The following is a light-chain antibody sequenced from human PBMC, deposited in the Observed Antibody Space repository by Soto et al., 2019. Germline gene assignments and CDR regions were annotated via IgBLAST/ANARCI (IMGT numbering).Light chain of an antibody. CDR1: QSVSSN. J-gene: IGKJ4*01. Sequence: EIVMTQSPATLSVSPGERATLSCRASQSVSSNLAWYQQKPGQAPRLLIYGASTRATGIPARFSGSGSGTEFTLNISSLHSEDFAVYYGQQYNNWPPLTFGGGTKVEIK. V-gene: IGKV3-15*01. CDR3: QQYNNWPPLT. CDR2: GAS.